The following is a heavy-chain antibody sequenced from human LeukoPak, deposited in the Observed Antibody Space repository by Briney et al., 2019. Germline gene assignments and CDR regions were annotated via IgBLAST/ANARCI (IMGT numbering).Heavy chain of an antibody. D-gene: IGHD3-10*01. Sequence: SGPALVKPTQTLTLTCTFSGFSLSTSGMCASWIRQPPGKALEWLARIDWDDDKYYSTSLKTRLTISKDTSKNQVVLTMTNMDPVDTATYYCARISKGTMVRGVIHDAFDIWGQGTMVTVSS. CDR1: GFSLSTSGMC. CDR3: ARISKGTMVRGVIHDAFDI. V-gene: IGHV2-70*11. CDR2: IDWDDDK. J-gene: IGHJ3*02.